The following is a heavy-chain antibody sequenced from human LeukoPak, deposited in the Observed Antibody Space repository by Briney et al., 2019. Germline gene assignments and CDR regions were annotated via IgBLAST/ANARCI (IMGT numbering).Heavy chain of an antibody. CDR2: ISHDGSNK. CDR3: ARAPGLLTVDY. V-gene: IGHV3-30*03. J-gene: IGHJ4*02. CDR1: GLTFSSYD. D-gene: IGHD2-15*01. Sequence: PGRSLRLSCAASGLTFSSYDMHWVRQAPGKGLEWVAAISHDGSNKDYADSVKGRFTISRDTSKNTLYLQMNSLRAEDTAVYYCARAPGLLTVDYWGQGTLVTVSS.